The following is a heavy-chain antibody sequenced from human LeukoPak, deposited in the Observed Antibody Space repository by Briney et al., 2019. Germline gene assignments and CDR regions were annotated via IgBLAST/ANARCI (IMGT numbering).Heavy chain of an antibody. CDR2: INHSGST. J-gene: IGHJ4*02. V-gene: IGHV4-34*01. D-gene: IGHD2-2*02. CDR1: GGSFSSYY. Sequence: AETLTLTCAVSGGSFSSYYWSWIRQPPGKGLEWIGEINHSGSTNYNPSLKSRVTISVDTSKNQFSLKLSSVTAADTAVYYCARRREWLLHQVYYFDYWGQGTLVTVSS. CDR3: ARRREWLLHQVYYFDY.